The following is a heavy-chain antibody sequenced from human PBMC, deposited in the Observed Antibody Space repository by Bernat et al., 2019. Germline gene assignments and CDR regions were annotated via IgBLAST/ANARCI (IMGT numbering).Heavy chain of an antibody. CDR3: ARQSSGYDSHYYYYMDV. Sequence: QLQLQESGPGLVKPSETLSLTCTVSVGSISSDSYSWGWIRQPPGKGLEWIGSFYYTGNSYYSPSLKSRVTISVDTSKNQFSLQLSSVTAADTAVYYCARQSSGYDSHYYYYMDVWGKGTTVTVSS. CDR1: VGSISSDSYS. D-gene: IGHD5-12*01. V-gene: IGHV4-39*01. J-gene: IGHJ6*03. CDR2: FYYTGNS.